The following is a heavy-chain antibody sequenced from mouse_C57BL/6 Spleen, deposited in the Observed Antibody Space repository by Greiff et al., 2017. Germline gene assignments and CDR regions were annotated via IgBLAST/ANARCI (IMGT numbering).Heavy chain of an antibody. V-gene: IGHV1-64*01. CDR1: GYTFTSYW. D-gene: IGHD3-2*02. Sequence: QVQLQQPGAELVKPGASVKLSCKASGYTFTSYWMHWVKQRPGQGLEWIGMIHPNGGGTNYNEKFKSKATLTVDKSSSTAYMQLSSLTSEDSAVYYCARPLDSSGPFAYWGQGTLVTVSA. J-gene: IGHJ3*01. CDR3: ARPLDSSGPFAY. CDR2: IHPNGGGT.